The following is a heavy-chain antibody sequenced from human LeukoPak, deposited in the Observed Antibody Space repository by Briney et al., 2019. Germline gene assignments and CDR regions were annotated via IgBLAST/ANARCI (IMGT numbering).Heavy chain of an antibody. V-gene: IGHV1-2*02. D-gene: IGHD5-12*01. J-gene: IGHJ4*02. Sequence: GASVKVSCKASGYTFTGYYMHWVRQAPGQGLEWMGWINPNSGGTNYAQKFQGRVTMTTDTSTSTAYMELRSLRSDDTAVYYCARDREVWLRPRRRYYFHYWGQGTLVTVSS. CDR3: ARDREVWLRPRRRYYFHY. CDR2: INPNSGGT. CDR1: GYTFTGYY.